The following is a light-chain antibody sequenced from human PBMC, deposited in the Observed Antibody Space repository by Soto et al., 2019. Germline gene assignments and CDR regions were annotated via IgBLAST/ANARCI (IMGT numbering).Light chain of an antibody. Sequence: QSALTQPRSVAGSPGQSVTISCTGTDSDIGRYDYVSWYQQHPGKAPKLLIYDVSQRPSGVPDRFSGSKSGNTASLTISGLQTDDEADYFCCSYTSSSTLVVFGGGTKLTVL. CDR3: CSYTSSSTLVV. V-gene: IGLV2-11*01. CDR2: DVS. CDR1: DSDIGRYDY. J-gene: IGLJ2*01.